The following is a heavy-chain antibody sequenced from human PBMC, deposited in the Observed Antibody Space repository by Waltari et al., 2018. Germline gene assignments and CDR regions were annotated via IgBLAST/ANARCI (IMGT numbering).Heavy chain of an antibody. CDR2: IAFDGRHQ. V-gene: IGHV3-30*14. CDR1: GVTCTSYT. J-gene: IGHJ1*01. D-gene: IGHD1-1*01. CDR3: AWDPERWPTSVDL. Sequence: QVHLVESGGAVVQPGTSLRLSCAASGVTCTSYTLHWVRQIPDQGLDWVAIIAFDGRHQSYADSVKGRFTLTRANSLNTLYVQMYSLRPEASAVYCGAWDPERWPTSVDLWSQGTLVTASS.